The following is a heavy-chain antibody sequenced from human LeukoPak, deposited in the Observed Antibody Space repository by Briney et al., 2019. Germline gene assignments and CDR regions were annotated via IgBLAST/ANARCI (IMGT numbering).Heavy chain of an antibody. D-gene: IGHD5-12*01. CDR2: IEGDGNRI. CDR1: GFTFSSYP. V-gene: IGHV3-74*01. Sequence: PGGSLRLSCAASGFTFSSYPMNWVRQAPGKGLMWVSRIEGDGNRITYADSVKGRFTISRDNAKNTLYLQMNSLRAEDTAVYYCTRDWRNLGYDYWGQGTLVTVSS. CDR3: TRDWRNLGYDY. J-gene: IGHJ4*02.